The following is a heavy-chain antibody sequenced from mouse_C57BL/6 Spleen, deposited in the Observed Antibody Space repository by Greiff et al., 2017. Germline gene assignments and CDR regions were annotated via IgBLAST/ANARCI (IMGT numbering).Heavy chain of an antibody. CDR2: INPSGGYP. CDR3: ARVVLFITTVVADFDY. Sequence: QVQLQQSGAELAKPGASVKLSCKASGYTFTSYWMHWVKQRPGQGLEWIGYINPSGGYPKYNQKIKDKDTLTADKSSSTAYLQLSILTSADSAVYYCARVVLFITTVVADFDYWGQGTTLTVSS. D-gene: IGHD1-1*01. CDR1: GYTFTSYW. V-gene: IGHV1-7*01. J-gene: IGHJ2*01.